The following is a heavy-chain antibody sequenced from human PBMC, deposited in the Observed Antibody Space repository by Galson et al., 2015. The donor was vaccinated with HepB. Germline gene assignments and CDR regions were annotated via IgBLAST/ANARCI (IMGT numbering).Heavy chain of an antibody. CDR1: GYDFTNYY. CDR3: ARGTGVRFFGFYYYGMDV. Sequence: SVKVSCKASGYDFTNYYIHWVRQAPRQGLEWMGVINSRGGSTGYAQKFQGRVTMTRDTSTSTVYMELSSLRSDDTAVYYCARGTGVRFFGFYYYGMDVWGQGTTVTASS. D-gene: IGHD3/OR15-3a*01. J-gene: IGHJ6*02. V-gene: IGHV1-46*01. CDR2: INSRGGST.